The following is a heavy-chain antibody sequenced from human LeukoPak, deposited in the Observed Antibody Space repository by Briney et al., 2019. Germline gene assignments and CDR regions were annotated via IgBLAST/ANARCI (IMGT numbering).Heavy chain of an antibody. Sequence: GRSLRLSCAASGFTFSSYGMQWVRQAPGKGLEWVAVISYDGSNKYYADSVKGRFTISRDNSKNTLYLQMNSLRAEDTAVYYCARDYEAGSSSSWPQYYFDYWGQGTLVTVSS. V-gene: IGHV3-30*03. CDR2: ISYDGSNK. J-gene: IGHJ4*02. D-gene: IGHD6-13*01. CDR1: GFTFSSYG. CDR3: ARDYEAGSSSSWPQYYFDY.